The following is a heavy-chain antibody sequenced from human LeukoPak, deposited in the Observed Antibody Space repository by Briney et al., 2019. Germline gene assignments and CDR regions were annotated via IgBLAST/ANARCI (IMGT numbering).Heavy chain of an antibody. CDR2: INHSGST. Sequence: GSLRLSCAASGFTFSNAWMSWIRQPPGKGLEWIGEINHSGSTNYNPSLKSRVTISVDTSKNQFSLKLSSVTAADTAVYYCARVNDGDRYYYYYYMDVWGKGTTVTVSS. CDR3: ARVNDGDRYYYYYYMDV. CDR1: GFTFSNAW. D-gene: IGHD4-17*01. J-gene: IGHJ6*03. V-gene: IGHV4-34*01.